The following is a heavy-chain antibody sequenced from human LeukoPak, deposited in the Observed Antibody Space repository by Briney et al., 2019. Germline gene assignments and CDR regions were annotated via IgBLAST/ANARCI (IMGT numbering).Heavy chain of an antibody. CDR2: ISGDGGRT. CDR3: ATSVLWGDGYNLFDY. Sequence: PGGSPRLSCAASGFTFYDYAMRRVRPAPGKGLEWVSLISGDGGRTYYAHSVKGRFTISRDNTKNSLYLQMNSLRSEDTAVYYCATSVLWGDGYNLFDYWGQGTLVTVSS. D-gene: IGHD5-24*01. V-gene: IGHV3-43*02. J-gene: IGHJ4*02. CDR1: GFTFYDYA.